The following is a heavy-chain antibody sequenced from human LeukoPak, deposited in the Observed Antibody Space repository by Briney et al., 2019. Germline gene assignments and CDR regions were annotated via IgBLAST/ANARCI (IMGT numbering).Heavy chain of an antibody. J-gene: IGHJ4*02. D-gene: IGHD1/OR15-1a*01. Sequence: PGGSLRLSCAASGFTFSNYEMNWVRQAPGKGLEWVAYISESGSLIYYADSVMGRFTISRDNSKNSLFLQMSSLRAEDTAVYYCARDSGSGTTSNKFDYWGQGTLVSVSS. CDR1: GFTFSNYE. CDR2: ISESGSLI. V-gene: IGHV3-48*03. CDR3: ARDSGSGTTSNKFDY.